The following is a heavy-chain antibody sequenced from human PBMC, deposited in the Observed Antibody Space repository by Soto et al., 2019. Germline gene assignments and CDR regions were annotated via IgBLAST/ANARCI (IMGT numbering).Heavy chain of an antibody. V-gene: IGHV1-18*01. CDR1: GYTFSGYG. Sequence: GASVRVSCKASGYTFSGYGISWVRQAPGQGLEWMGWISIYNGNTYYAQKLQGRVTMTTDTSTSTAYMELRSLRSDDTAVYYCARAAGQQLVFFDYWGQGTLVTVSS. D-gene: IGHD6-13*01. CDR3: ARAAGQQLVFFDY. J-gene: IGHJ4*02. CDR2: ISIYNGNT.